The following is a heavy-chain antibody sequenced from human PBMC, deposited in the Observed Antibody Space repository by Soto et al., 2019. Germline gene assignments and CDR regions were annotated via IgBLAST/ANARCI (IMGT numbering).Heavy chain of an antibody. J-gene: IGHJ4*02. CDR1: GYTFTSYG. CDR2: ISAYNGNT. V-gene: IGHV1-18*01. CDR3: ARADTSCYAC. D-gene: IGHD2-2*01. Sequence: ASVKVSCKASGYTFTSYGISWVRQAPGQGLEWMGWISAYNGNTNYAPKLQDRVTMTTDASTSTAYMELRSLRSDDTAVYYCARADTSCYACWGQGTRVTVSS.